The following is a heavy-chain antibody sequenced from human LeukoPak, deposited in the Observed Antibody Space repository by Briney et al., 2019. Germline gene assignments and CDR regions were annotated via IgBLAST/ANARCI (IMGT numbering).Heavy chain of an antibody. J-gene: IGHJ4*02. CDR2: IHYSGST. CDR3: ARTPRGEFSDY. V-gene: IGHV4-59*01. Sequence: SETLSLTCTVSGGSISSYYWSWIRQPPGKGLEWIGYIHYSGSTNYNPSLKSRVTISADTSNNQFSLKLLSVTAADTAVYYCARTPRGEFSDYWGQGTLVTVSS. CDR1: GGSISSYY. D-gene: IGHD3-16*01.